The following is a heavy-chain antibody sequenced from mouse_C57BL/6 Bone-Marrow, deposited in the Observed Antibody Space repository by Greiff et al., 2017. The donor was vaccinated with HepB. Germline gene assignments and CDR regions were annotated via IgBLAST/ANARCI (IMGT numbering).Heavy chain of an antibody. CDR3: ARDGYGNYYYAMDY. V-gene: IGHV3-5*01. Sequence: DVKLQESGPGLVKPSQTVFLTCTVTGISITTGNYRWSWIRQFPGNKLEWIGYIYYSGTITYNPSLTSRTTITRDTPKNQFFLEMNSLTAEDTATYYCARDGYGNYYYAMDYWGQGTSVTVSS. D-gene: IGHD2-10*02. CDR1: GISITTGNYR. J-gene: IGHJ4*01. CDR2: IYYSGTI.